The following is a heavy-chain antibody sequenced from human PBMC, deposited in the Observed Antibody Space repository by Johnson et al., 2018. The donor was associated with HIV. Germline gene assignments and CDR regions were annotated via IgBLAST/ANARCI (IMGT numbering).Heavy chain of an antibody. CDR1: GFTFSNYP. D-gene: IGHD3-16*01. Sequence: VQLVESGGGVVRPGRSLRLSCTASGFTFSNYPMHWVRQAPVKGLEWVSGVTGTGGDTYYAESVKGRFTISRDNSKNTLYLQMNKLRAEDTAVYFCASQVRGLRLGVDAFDIWGQGTMVTVSS. CDR3: ASQVRGLRLGVDAFDI. CDR2: VTGTGGDT. J-gene: IGHJ3*02. V-gene: IGHV3-23*04.